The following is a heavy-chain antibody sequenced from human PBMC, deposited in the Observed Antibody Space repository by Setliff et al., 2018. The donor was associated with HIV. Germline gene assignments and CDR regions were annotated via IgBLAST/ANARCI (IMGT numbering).Heavy chain of an antibody. D-gene: IGHD2-15*01. Sequence: ASVKVSCKASGYSFSTNGISWVRQAPGQGLEWMGWISAYNGNTNYAQKFQGRVAMTTDTSTSTASMELRSMTSDDTAVYYCARDPPVVVRHLFDLWGQGTLVTVSS. J-gene: IGHJ4*02. CDR1: GYSFSTNG. V-gene: IGHV1-18*01. CDR3: ARDPPVVVRHLFDL. CDR2: ISAYNGNT.